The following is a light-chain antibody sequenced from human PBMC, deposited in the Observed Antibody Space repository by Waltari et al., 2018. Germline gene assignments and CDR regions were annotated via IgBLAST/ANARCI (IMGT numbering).Light chain of an antibody. J-gene: IGKJ1*01. CDR2: AAS. CDR3: QHYYDNPPT. CDR1: QNIYSN. Sequence: IQLTQSPSALSASVGDRVTISCRASQNIYSNLAWYQQKPGKAPKLLIYAASSLQSGIPSRFSGSGSGTDFTLTISSLQPEDSAAYYCQHYYDNPPTFGQGTKVEIK. V-gene: IGKV1-6*01.